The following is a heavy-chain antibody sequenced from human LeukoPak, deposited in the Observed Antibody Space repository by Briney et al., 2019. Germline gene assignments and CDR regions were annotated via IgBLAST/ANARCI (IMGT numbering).Heavy chain of an antibody. CDR2: IIPIFGTA. CDR3: ARTLVGATEGSWFDP. Sequence: EASVKVSCKASGGTFSSYAISWVRQAPGQGLAWMGGIIPIFGTANYAQKFQGRVTITTDESTSTAYMELSSLRSEDTAVYYCARTLVGATEGSWFDPWGQGTLVTVSS. V-gene: IGHV1-69*05. D-gene: IGHD1-26*01. J-gene: IGHJ5*02. CDR1: GGTFSSYA.